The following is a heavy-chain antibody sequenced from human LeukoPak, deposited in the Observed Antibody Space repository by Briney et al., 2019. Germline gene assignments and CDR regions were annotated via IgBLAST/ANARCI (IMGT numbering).Heavy chain of an antibody. V-gene: IGHV4-34*01. CDR1: GGSFSGYY. Sequence: PSENLSLTCAVYGGSFSGYYWSWIRQPPGKGLEWIGEINHSGSTNYNPSLKSRVTISVDTSKNQFSLKLSSVTAADTAVYYCARDGLLDGLDPWGQGTLVTVSS. CDR3: ARDGLLDGLDP. D-gene: IGHD2-8*01. CDR2: INHSGST. J-gene: IGHJ5*02.